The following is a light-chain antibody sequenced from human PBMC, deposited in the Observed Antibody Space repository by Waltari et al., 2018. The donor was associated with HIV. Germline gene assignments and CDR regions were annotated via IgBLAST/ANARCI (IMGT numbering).Light chain of an antibody. CDR3: SSVANSVTLSVL. CDR1: SSDIGYYHY. Sequence: QFALTQPASVSGSPGQSITIPCSGPSSDIGYYHYASWYQQHPGKAPKLMIYEVSNRPSGISNRFSGSKSGNTASLTISALQAEDEADYFCSSVANSVTLSVLFGGGTKLTVL. CDR2: EVS. V-gene: IGLV2-14*01. J-gene: IGLJ3*02.